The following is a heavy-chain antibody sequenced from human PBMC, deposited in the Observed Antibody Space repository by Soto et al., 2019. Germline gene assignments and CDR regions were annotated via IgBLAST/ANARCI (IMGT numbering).Heavy chain of an antibody. CDR2: ISGSGGST. CDR3: AKESCGIWGSFDY. V-gene: IGHV3-23*01. CDR1: GFTFSSYA. Sequence: EVQLLESGGGWVQPGGSLRLSCAASGFTFSSYAMSWVRQAPGKGLEWVSAISGSGGSTYYADSVKGRFTISRENSKHTLDLQMNSLRAEDTYVYYCAKESCGIWGSFDYWGQGTLVTVSS. D-gene: IGHD1-26*01. J-gene: IGHJ4*02.